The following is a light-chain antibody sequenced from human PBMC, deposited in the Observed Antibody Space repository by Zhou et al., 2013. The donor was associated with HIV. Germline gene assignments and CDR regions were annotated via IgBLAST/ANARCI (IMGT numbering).Light chain of an antibody. CDR3: QQYVSSPRT. V-gene: IGKV3-20*01. J-gene: IGKJ2*01. CDR2: GAS. Sequence: EVVLTQSPTTLSLSPGERATLSCRASQSVSSNYLAWYQQRPGQAPRLLIYGASSRATGIPDRFSGSGSGTDFTLTISRLEPEDFAVYYCQQYVSSPRTFGQGTKL. CDR1: QSVSSNY.